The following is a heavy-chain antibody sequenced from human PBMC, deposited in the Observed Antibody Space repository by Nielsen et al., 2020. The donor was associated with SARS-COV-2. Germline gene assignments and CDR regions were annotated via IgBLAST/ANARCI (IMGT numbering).Heavy chain of an antibody. V-gene: IGHV5-51*01. CDR2: IYPGDSET. CDR1: GYSFTSHL. J-gene: IGHJ6*02. CDR3: ARRKSQASHDGMDV. Sequence: GESLKISCKGSGYSFTSHLLGWVRQMPGKGLEWMGNIYPGDSETRYNPSFQGQVTIAADKSISTVYLQWSSLKASDTGIYFCARRKSQASHDGMDVWGQGTTVIVSS.